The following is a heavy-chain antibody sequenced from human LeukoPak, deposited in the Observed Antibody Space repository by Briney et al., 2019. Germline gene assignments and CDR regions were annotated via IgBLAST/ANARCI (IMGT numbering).Heavy chain of an antibody. D-gene: IGHD2-21*02. J-gene: IGHJ4*02. CDR1: GFAFSSYG. Sequence: GGSLRLSCAASGFAFSSYGMSWVRQAPGKGLEWVANIKQDGSEKYYVDSVKGRFTISRDNAKNSLYLQMNSLRAEDTAVYYCARNCGGDCRDYWGQGTLVTVSS. V-gene: IGHV3-7*01. CDR3: ARNCGGDCRDY. CDR2: IKQDGSEK.